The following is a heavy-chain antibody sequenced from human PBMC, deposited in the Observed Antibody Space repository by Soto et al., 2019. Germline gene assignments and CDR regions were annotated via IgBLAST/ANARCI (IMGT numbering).Heavy chain of an antibody. J-gene: IGHJ5*02. D-gene: IGHD3-9*01. V-gene: IGHV4-31*03. CDR2: IYYSGST. CDR3: ATEAILTGSSGWFDP. Sequence: QVQLQESGPGLVEPSQTLSLTCTVSGGSISSGGYYWSWIRQHPGKGLEWIGYIYYSGSTYYNPSLKSRVTISVDTSKNQFSLKLSSVTAADTAVYYCATEAILTGSSGWFDPWGQGTLVTVSS. CDR1: GGSISSGGYY.